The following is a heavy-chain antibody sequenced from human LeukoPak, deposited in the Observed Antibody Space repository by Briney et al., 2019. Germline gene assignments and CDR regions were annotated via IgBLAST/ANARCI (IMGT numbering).Heavy chain of an antibody. J-gene: IGHJ5*02. CDR2: ISSSSSYI. CDR3: ARDLGQYYDTSDNWFDP. Sequence: GGSLRLSCAASGFTFSSYSMNWVRQSPGKWLDSVSSISSSSSYIYYADSVKGRFTISRDNAKNSLYLQMNSLRAEDTAVYYCARDLGQYYDTSDNWFDPWGQGTLVTVSS. CDR1: GFTFSSYS. D-gene: IGHD3-22*01. V-gene: IGHV3-21*01.